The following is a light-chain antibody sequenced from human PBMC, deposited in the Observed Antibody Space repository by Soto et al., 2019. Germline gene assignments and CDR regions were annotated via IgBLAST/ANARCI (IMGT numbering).Light chain of an antibody. V-gene: IGLV2-14*03. J-gene: IGLJ2*01. CDR2: DVN. Sequence: QSALTQPASVSGSPGQSITISCTGTSTDIGGYNYVSWYQQHPGKATKLIIYDVNYRPSGVSNRFSGSKSGNTASLTISGLQAEDEADYYCSSYTSSSTLFGGGTKLTVL. CDR1: STDIGGYNY. CDR3: SSYTSSSTL.